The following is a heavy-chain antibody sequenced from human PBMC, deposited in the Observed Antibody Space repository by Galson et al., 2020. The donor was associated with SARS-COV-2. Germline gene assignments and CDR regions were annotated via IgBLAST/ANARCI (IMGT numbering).Heavy chain of an antibody. CDR1: VFSLRTSGVG. CDR2: IYWNNDQ. D-gene: IGHD6-6*01. V-gene: IGHV2-5*01. CDR3: AHRGPYSTSSRQIYFDY. Sequence: SGPTLVKPTQTLTLTCNFSVFSLRTSGVGVGWIRQPPGKALEWLALIYWNNDQRYSPSLKSRLTITKDTSKNQVVLTMTNMDPVDTATYFCAHRGPYSTSSRQIYFDYWGQGSLVSVSS. J-gene: IGHJ4*02.